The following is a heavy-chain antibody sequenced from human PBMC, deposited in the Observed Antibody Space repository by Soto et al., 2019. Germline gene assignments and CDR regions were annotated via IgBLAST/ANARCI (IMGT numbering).Heavy chain of an antibody. CDR3: ARRARPDFYYMDV. CDR2: ISSNGVGT. V-gene: IGHV3-64*01. Sequence: GGSMRLSCAASGLKISGYAMDWVSKDPGKGLEYVSGISSNGVGTYYANSVQGRFTISRDNSKNTVYLQMGSLRPEDMAVYYCARRARPDFYYMDVWGKGTTVTVSS. D-gene: IGHD6-6*01. CDR1: GLKISGYA. J-gene: IGHJ6*03.